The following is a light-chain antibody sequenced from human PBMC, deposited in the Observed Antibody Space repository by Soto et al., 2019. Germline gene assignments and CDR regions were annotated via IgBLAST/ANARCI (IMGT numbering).Light chain of an antibody. Sequence: EIVLTQSPATLSLSPGERATLSCRASQSVSSFLAWYQQKPGQAPRLLIFDASNRATGIPARFSGSGSGTDFSLTISSLEPEDFAVYYCKQRSILPPLTFGGGTKVSIQ. CDR1: QSVSSF. CDR2: DAS. CDR3: KQRSILPPLT. J-gene: IGKJ4*01. V-gene: IGKV3-11*01.